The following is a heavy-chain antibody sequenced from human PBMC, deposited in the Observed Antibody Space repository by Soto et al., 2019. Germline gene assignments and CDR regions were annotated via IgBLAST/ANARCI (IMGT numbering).Heavy chain of an antibody. D-gene: IGHD5-12*01. Sequence: QLQLQESGPGLVKPSETLSLTCTVSGGSISSSSYYWGWIRQPPGKGLEWIGSIYFGGNTFYNPTLKSRVTTSVDTSKNQFSLKLSSVTAADTAIYYCARGRVNTGYDWGYWGQGTLVTVSS. J-gene: IGHJ4*02. CDR1: GGSISSSSYY. V-gene: IGHV4-39*01. CDR2: IYFGGNT. CDR3: ARGRVNTGYDWGY.